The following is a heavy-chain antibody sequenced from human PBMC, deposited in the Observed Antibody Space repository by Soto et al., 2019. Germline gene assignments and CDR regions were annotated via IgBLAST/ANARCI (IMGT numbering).Heavy chain of an antibody. CDR1: GGSISSGDYY. CDR2: IYYSGST. Sequence: PSETLSLTCTFSGGSISSGDYYWSWIRQPPGKGLEWIGYIYYSGSTYYNPSLKSRVTISVDTSKNQFSLKLSSVTAADTAVYYCARALITMVRGVTVNWFDPWGQGTLVTVSS. V-gene: IGHV4-30-4*01. CDR3: ARALITMVRGVTVNWFDP. D-gene: IGHD3-10*01. J-gene: IGHJ5*02.